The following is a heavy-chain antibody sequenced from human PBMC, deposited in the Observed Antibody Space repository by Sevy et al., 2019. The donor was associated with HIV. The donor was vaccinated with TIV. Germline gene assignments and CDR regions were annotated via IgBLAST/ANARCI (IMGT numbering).Heavy chain of an antibody. CDR3: AKRPDFSFDP. D-gene: IGHD3-3*01. V-gene: IGHV3-23*01. CDR1: GFTLSSYA. Sequence: GGSLRLSCAASGFTLSSYAMSWVRQAPGKGLEWVSAISGSGHSTFYADSVKGRSTISRVNSKNTVYLQLNSLRADDTAVYYCAKRPDFSFDPWGQGTLVTVSS. CDR2: ISGSGHST. J-gene: IGHJ5*02.